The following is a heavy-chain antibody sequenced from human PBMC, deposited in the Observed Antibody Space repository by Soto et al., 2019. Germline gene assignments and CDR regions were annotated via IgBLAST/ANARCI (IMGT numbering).Heavy chain of an antibody. CDR2: IYSGGST. J-gene: IGHJ6*04. V-gene: IGHV3-66*01. CDR1: GFTVSSNY. CDR3: ARVGTVVAATPNDYYGMDV. D-gene: IGHD2-15*01. Sequence: GGSLRLSCAASGFTVSSNYMSWVRQAPGKGLEWVSVIYSGGSTYYADAVKGRFDISRDNSKNTLYLQMNSMSAEDTAGYFCARVGTVVAATPNDYYGMDVWGKGTTVTVSS.